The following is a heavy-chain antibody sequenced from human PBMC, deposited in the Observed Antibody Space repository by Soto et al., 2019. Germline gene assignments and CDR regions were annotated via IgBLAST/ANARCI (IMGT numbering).Heavy chain of an antibody. CDR1: GFSLTTSGVG. D-gene: IGHD3-3*01. CDR2: LYWDDDK. CDR3: AHRVLRTVFGLVTTTAIYFDF. V-gene: IGHV2-5*02. Sequence: QITLNESGPTVVRPTETLTLTCSFSGFSLTTSGVGVGWIRQSPGKAPEWLALLYWDDDKRYSASLKSRLTTTKDTSKTQVVLTVSDLDPTDTATYYCAHRVLRTVFGLVTTTAIYFDFWGQGTPVAVSS. J-gene: IGHJ4*02.